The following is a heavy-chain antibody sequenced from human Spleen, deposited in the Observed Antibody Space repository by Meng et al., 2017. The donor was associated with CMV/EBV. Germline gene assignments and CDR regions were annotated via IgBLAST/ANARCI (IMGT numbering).Heavy chain of an antibody. J-gene: IGHJ6*02. Sequence: ETLSLTCTVSGGSISSYYWSWVRQAPGKGLEWVSVISGSGDSTYYTDSVKGRFTVSRDNSKNTLYLQMNSLRAEDTAIYYCTKDSGGYCSGGSCYTTDWGQGTTVTVSS. CDR3: TKDSGGYCSGGSCYTTD. CDR2: ISGSGDST. D-gene: IGHD2-15*01. CDR1: GGSISSYY. V-gene: IGHV3-23*01.